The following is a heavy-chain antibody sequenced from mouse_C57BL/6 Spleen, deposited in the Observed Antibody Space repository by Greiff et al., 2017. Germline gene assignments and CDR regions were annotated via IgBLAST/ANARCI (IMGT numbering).Heavy chain of an antibody. Sequence: VQLQQPGAELVKPGASVKLSCKASGYTFTSYWMHWVKQRPGQGLEWIGMIHPNSGSTNYNEKFKSKATLTVDKSSSTAYMQLSSLTSADSAVXYCARRGYYGSSPNWYFDVWGTGTTVTVSS. J-gene: IGHJ1*03. V-gene: IGHV1-64*01. CDR1: GYTFTSYW. CDR3: ARRGYYGSSPNWYFDV. CDR2: IHPNSGST. D-gene: IGHD1-1*01.